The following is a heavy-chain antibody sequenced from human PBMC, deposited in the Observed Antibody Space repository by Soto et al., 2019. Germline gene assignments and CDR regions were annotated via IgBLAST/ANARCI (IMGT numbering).Heavy chain of an antibody. V-gene: IGHV3-23*01. D-gene: IGHD1-20*01. Sequence: TGGSLRLSCAASGFTFGDYAMYWVRQAPGKGLDWVSHIGGTGGSPQYTNSVKGRFTISRDNSKSTLFLQMNSLRVEDTAVYYCAKDAIPYNGKNDGFDIWGQGTRVAVSS. CDR3: AKDAIPYNGKNDGFDI. CDR1: GFTFGDYA. CDR2: IGGTGGSP. J-gene: IGHJ3*02.